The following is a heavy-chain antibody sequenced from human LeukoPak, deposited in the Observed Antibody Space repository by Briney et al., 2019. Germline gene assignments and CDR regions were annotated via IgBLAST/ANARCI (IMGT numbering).Heavy chain of an antibody. J-gene: IGHJ5*02. CDR1: GFTFSSYA. CDR2: ISYDGSNK. Sequence: GGSLRLSCAASGFTFSSYAMHWVRQAPGKGLEWVAVISYDGSNKYYADFVKGRFTISRDNSKNTLYLQMNSLRAEDTAVYYCARDRGGYDPWGQGTLVTVSS. CDR3: ARDRGGYDP. V-gene: IGHV3-30-3*01. D-gene: IGHD5-24*01.